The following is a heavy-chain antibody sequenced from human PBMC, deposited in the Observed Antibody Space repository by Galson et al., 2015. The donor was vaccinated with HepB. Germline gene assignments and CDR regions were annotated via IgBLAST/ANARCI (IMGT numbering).Heavy chain of an antibody. Sequence: SVKVSCKASGGTFSSYTISWVRQAPGQGLEWMGRIIPILGIANYAQKFQGRVTITADKSTSTAYMELSSLRSEDTAVYYCAREVGYNHDAFDIWGQGTMVTVSS. V-gene: IGHV1-69*04. CDR3: AREVGYNHDAFDI. CDR2: IIPILGIA. J-gene: IGHJ3*02. CDR1: GGTFSSYT. D-gene: IGHD5-24*01.